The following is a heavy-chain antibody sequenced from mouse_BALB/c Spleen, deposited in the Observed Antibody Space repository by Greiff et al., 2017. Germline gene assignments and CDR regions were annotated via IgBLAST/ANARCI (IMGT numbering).Heavy chain of an antibody. CDR2: INPNNGGT. Sequence: EVQRVESGPELVKPGASVKIPCKASGYTFTDYNMDWVKQSHGKSLEWIGDINPNNGGTIYNQKFKGKATLTVDKSSSTAYMELRSLTSEDTAVYYCARSSSGYPFAYWGQGTLVTVSA. D-gene: IGHD3-1*01. J-gene: IGHJ3*01. CDR1: GYTFTDYN. V-gene: IGHV1-18*01. CDR3: ARSSSGYPFAY.